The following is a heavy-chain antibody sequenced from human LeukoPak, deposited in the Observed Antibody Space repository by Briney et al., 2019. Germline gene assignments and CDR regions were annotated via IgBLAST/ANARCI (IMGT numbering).Heavy chain of an antibody. Sequence: ASVKVSCKASGFTFTAYGINWMRQAPGQGLEWMGWISAYNGDTKYAQKVQSRVSMTTDTSTNTACMEVRSLRADDTAVYYCARLGRYHLFSYMDVWGKGTTVTVSS. CDR1: GFTFTAYG. D-gene: IGHD1-26*01. CDR2: ISAYNGDT. V-gene: IGHV1-18*01. CDR3: ARLGRYHLFSYMDV. J-gene: IGHJ6*03.